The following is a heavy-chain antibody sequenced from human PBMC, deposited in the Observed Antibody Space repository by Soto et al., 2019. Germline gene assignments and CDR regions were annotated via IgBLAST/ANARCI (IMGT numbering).Heavy chain of an antibody. CDR1: GFTVSSNY. CDR2: IYSGGST. D-gene: IGHD6-19*01. V-gene: IGHV3-66*01. Sequence: EVQLVESGGGLVQPGGSLRLSCAASGFTVSSNYMSWVRQAPGKGLEWVSVIYSGGSTYYADSVKGRFTISRDNSKNTLYLQMNSLRAEDTAVYYCARDRGVAVAGTPLGYWGQGTLVTVSS. J-gene: IGHJ4*02. CDR3: ARDRGVAVAGTPLGY.